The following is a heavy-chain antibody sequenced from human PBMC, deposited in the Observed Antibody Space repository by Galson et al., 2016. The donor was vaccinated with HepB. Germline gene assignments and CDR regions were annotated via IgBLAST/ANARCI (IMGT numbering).Heavy chain of an antibody. Sequence: SLRLSCAASGFTFSACSMNWVRQAPGKGLEWVSFISTSTTYIYYADSVKGRFTISRDNAKNSLYLQMNSLRVEDTAVYYCARERYKRQVDYWGQGTLVTVSS. J-gene: IGHJ4*02. D-gene: IGHD1-1*01. CDR1: GFTFSACS. V-gene: IGHV3-21*01. CDR2: ISTSTTYI. CDR3: ARERYKRQVDY.